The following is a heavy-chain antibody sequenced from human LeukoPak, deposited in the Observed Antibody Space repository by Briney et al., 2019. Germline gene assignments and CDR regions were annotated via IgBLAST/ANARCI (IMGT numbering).Heavy chain of an antibody. CDR3: ANKGYCSRTSCLHYFDY. J-gene: IGHJ4*02. Sequence: GGSLRLSCAASGFTFSDYAMSWVRQAPGKGLEWVSAISGSGGSTYYADSVKGRFTISRDNSKNTLYLQMNSLRVEDTAVYYCANKGYCSRTSCLHYFDYWGQGTLVTVSS. D-gene: IGHD2-2*01. CDR1: GFTFSDYA. V-gene: IGHV3-23*01. CDR2: ISGSGGST.